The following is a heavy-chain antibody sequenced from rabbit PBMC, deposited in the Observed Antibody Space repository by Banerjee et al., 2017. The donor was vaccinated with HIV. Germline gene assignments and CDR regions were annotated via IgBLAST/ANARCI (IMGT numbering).Heavy chain of an antibody. Sequence: QEQLEESGGDLVKPEGSLTLTCTASGFSFSNKYVMCWVRQAPGKGLEWIGCINTSSGNTVYASWVNGRFTTSKTSSTTVTLQMTSLTAADTAIYSCARTDDSAGWTRLDLWGPGTLVTVS. D-gene: IGHD4-1*01. V-gene: IGHV1S45*01. CDR3: ARTDDSAGWTRLDL. J-gene: IGHJ3*01. CDR1: GFSFSNKYV. CDR2: INTSSGNT.